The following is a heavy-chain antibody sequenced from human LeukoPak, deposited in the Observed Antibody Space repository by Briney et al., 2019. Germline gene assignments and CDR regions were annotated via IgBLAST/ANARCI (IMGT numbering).Heavy chain of an antibody. CDR2: IKQDGSGR. Sequence: GGSLRLSCAASGFTFSGYWMSWVRQAPGKGLEWVANIKQDGSGRYYVDSVKGRFTISRDNAKNSLYLQMNSLRAEDTAVYFCARGRYCSSTSCRYFDYWGQGTLVTVSS. J-gene: IGHJ4*02. CDR3: ARGRYCSSTSCRYFDY. CDR1: GFTFSGYW. V-gene: IGHV3-7*05. D-gene: IGHD2-2*01.